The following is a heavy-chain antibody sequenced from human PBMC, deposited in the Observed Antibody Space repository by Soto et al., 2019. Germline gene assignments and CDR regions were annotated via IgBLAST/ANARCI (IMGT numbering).Heavy chain of an antibody. CDR1: GGSFSGYY. Sequence: QVQLQQWGAGLLKPSETLSLTCAVYGGSFSGYYWSWIRQPPGKGLEWIGEINHSGSTNYNPSLKSRVTISVDTSKNQFSLKLCSVTAADTAVYYCARDPGRVRGIDYWGQGTLVTVSS. CDR3: ARDPGRVRGIDY. V-gene: IGHV4-34*01. D-gene: IGHD3-10*01. J-gene: IGHJ4*02. CDR2: INHSGST.